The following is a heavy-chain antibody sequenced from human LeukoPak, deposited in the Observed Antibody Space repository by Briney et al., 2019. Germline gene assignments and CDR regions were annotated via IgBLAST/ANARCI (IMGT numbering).Heavy chain of an antibody. D-gene: IGHD6-19*01. Sequence: SVKVSCKASGGTFSSYAISWVRQAPGQGLEWMGRIIPILGIANYAQKFQGRVTITADKSTSTAYMELSSLRSEDTAVYYCARPEVAGTGGSSDAFDIWGQGTMVTVSS. CDR1: GGTFSSYA. V-gene: IGHV1-69*04. CDR2: IIPILGIA. J-gene: IGHJ3*02. CDR3: ARPEVAGTGGSSDAFDI.